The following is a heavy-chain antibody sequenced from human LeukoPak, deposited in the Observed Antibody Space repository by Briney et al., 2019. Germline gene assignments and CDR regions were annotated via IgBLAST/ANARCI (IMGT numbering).Heavy chain of an antibody. V-gene: IGHV4-34*01. Sequence: SETLSLTCAVYGGSFRGYYWNWIRRPPGKGLEWFGEINHSGRTNYNPSLKSRVTISVDTSTEQLSLKLSAVTAADTAVYSCERGVDYHGVWGQGTLVTVSS. D-gene: IGHD3-10*01. J-gene: IGHJ4*02. CDR2: INHSGRT. CDR3: ERGVDYHGV. CDR1: GGSFRGYY.